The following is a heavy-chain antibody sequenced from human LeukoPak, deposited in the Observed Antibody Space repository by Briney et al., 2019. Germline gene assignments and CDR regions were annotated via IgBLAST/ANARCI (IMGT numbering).Heavy chain of an antibody. J-gene: IGHJ4*02. Sequence: GGSLRLSCAASGFTFSTYSMNWVRQAPGKGLEWVSFISSSGSPIYYADSVKGRFTISRDNAKNSLYLQMNSLRAEDTAVYYCAREVLYSFDYWGQGTLVTVSS. V-gene: IGHV3-48*04. CDR2: ISSSGSPI. CDR1: GFTFSTYS. D-gene: IGHD2-15*01. CDR3: AREVLYSFDY.